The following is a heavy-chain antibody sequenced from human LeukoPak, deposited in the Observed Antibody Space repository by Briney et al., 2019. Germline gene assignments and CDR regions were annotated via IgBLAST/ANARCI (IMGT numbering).Heavy chain of an antibody. CDR2: INSDGSST. V-gene: IGHV3-74*01. Sequence: GGSLRLSCAASGFTFSSYWMHWVRQAPGKGLVWVSRINSDGSSTSYADSVKGRFTISRDNAKNTLYLQMNSLRAEDTAVYYCAREFHDSSGYPYYYYYMDVWGKGTTVTISS. D-gene: IGHD3-22*01. CDR1: GFTFSSYW. J-gene: IGHJ6*03. CDR3: AREFHDSSGYPYYYYYMDV.